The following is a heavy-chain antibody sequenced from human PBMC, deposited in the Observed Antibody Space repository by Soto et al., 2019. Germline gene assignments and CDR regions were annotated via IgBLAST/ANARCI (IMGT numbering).Heavy chain of an antibody. CDR3: AKLSKAAVEGGYFYMDV. D-gene: IGHD6-13*01. J-gene: IGHJ6*03. CDR1: GFTFSSYA. V-gene: IGHV3-23*01. Sequence: EVQLLESGGGLAQPGGSLRLSCAASGFTFSSYAMSWVRQAPGKGLDWVATISGSRRNTYYEDSVNGRFAISSDNSKNTLYLQVSSLRAEDAAVYYCAKLSKAAVEGGYFYMDVWGKGTTVNVSS. CDR2: ISGSRRNT.